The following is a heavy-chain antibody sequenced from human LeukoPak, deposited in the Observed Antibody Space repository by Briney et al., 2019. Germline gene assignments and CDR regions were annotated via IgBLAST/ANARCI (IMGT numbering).Heavy chain of an antibody. CDR3: ANDEPQPEDSSGQDAFDI. CDR2: IRYDGSNK. V-gene: IGHV3-30*02. Sequence: PGGSLRLSCAASGFTFSSYGMHWVRQAPGKGLEWVAFIRYDGSNKYYADSVKGRLTISRDNSKNTLYLQMNSLRTEDTSFYYCANDEPQPEDSSGQDAFDIWGQGTMVTVSS. CDR1: GFTFSSYG. J-gene: IGHJ3*02. D-gene: IGHD3-22*01.